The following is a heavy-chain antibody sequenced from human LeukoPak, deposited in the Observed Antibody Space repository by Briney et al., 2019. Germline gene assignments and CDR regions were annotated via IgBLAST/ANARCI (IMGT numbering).Heavy chain of an antibody. CDR3: SLYCSSTSCSDY. CDR2: ISSSGSTI. D-gene: IGHD2-2*01. V-gene: IGHV3-48*03. J-gene: IGHJ4*02. Sequence: GGSLRLSCAASGFTFSSYEMNWVRQAPGKGLEWVSYISSSGSTIYYADSVKGRFTISRDNAKNSLYLQVNSLRAEDTAVYYCSLYCSSTSCSDYWGQGTLVTVSS. CDR1: GFTFSSYE.